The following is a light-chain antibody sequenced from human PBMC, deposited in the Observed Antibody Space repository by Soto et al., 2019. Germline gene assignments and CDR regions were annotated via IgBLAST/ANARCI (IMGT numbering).Light chain of an antibody. CDR2: GAS. V-gene: IGKV3-20*01. J-gene: IGKJ1*01. CDR1: QSVSTK. Sequence: EIVMTQSPATLSVSPVERATLSCRASQSVSTKLAWYKQKPGQAPRLLIYGASNRATGIPDRFSGSGSGTDFTLTISRLEPEDFAVYYCQQYGSSPWTFGQGTKVDIK. CDR3: QQYGSSPWT.